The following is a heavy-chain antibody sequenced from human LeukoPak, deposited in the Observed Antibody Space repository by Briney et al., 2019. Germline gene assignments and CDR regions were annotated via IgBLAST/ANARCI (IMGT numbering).Heavy chain of an antibody. Sequence: SETLSLTCAVSGGSISSSNWWSWVRQPPGKGLEWIGEIYHSGSTNYNPSLKSRVTISVDKSKNQFSLKLSSVTAADTAVYYCARVDYSSSWSFDYWGQGTLVTVSS. CDR1: GGSISSSNW. CDR3: ARVDYSSSWSFDY. CDR2: IYHSGST. V-gene: IGHV4-4*02. D-gene: IGHD6-13*01. J-gene: IGHJ4*02.